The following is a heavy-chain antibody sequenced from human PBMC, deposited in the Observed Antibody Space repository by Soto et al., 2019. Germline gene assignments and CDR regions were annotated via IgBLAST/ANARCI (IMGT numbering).Heavy chain of an antibody. J-gene: IGHJ6*02. V-gene: IGHV1-69*13. CDR2: IIPIFGTA. CDR3: ARGAYSGSYFSYYYYGMDV. Sequence: VASVKVSCKASGGTFSSYAISWVRQAPGQGLEWMGGIIPIFGTANYAQKFQGRVTITADESTSTAYMELSSLRSEDTAVYYCARGAYSGSYFSYYYYGMDVWGQGTTVTVSS. CDR1: GGTFSSYA. D-gene: IGHD3-10*01.